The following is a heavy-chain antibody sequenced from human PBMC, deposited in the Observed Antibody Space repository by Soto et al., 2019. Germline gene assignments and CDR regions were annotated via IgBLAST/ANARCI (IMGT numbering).Heavy chain of an antibody. CDR3: AKGGGKGSRFDP. Sequence: QVQLVESGGGVVQPGRSLRLSCAASGFTFSSYGMHWVRQAPGKGMEWVAVISYDGSNKYYADSVTGRFTISRDNSKNTLYLQMTSLRAEDTAVYYCAKGGGKGSRFDPWGQGTLVTVSS. CDR2: ISYDGSNK. V-gene: IGHV3-30*18. J-gene: IGHJ5*02. CDR1: GFTFSSYG. D-gene: IGHD3-16*01.